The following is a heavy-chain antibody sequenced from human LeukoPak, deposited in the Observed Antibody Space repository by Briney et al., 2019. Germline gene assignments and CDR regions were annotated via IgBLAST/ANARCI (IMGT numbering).Heavy chain of an antibody. CDR2: ISGGGVST. Sequence: GGSLRLSCAASGFTFSSFPMTWFRKAPGKGLEWVSVISGGGVSTYYADSVKGRFTISRDNSKNTLYLQMNSLRAEDTAVYYCAKWARYCTNGVCYYFDYWGQGTLVTVSS. CDR1: GFTFSSFP. V-gene: IGHV3-23*01. D-gene: IGHD2-8*01. CDR3: AKWARYCTNGVCYYFDY. J-gene: IGHJ4*02.